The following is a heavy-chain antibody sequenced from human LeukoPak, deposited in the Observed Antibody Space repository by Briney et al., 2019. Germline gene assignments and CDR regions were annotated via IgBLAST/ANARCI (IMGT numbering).Heavy chain of an antibody. V-gene: IGHV4-39*01. J-gene: IGHJ4*02. D-gene: IGHD4-23*01. CDR2: IYYSGTT. Sequence: PSETLSLTCSVSGGSISGSSYYWGWIRQPPGKGLEWIGSIYYSGTTYYNPSLKGRLTISEDTSTNQSSLQLGSMTAADMAVYYCARHGNSFYFDYWGQGTLVTVSS. CDR1: GGSISGSSYY. CDR3: ARHGNSFYFDY.